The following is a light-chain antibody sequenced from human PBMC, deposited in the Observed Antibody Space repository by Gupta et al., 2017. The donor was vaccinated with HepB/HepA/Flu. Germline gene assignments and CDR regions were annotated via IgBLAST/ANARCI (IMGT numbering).Light chain of an antibody. CDR2: GTF. Sequence: EIVLSQSPGSLSFSPGERATHSGRASQHVSSSYLAWFQQKPGLPPRLLIYGTFTRATGIPDRFSRSGFGTDFTLTISRLEPEGFAVYYRQQYSRSLSTFGQGTKVEVK. V-gene: IGKV3-20*01. J-gene: IGKJ1*01. CDR1: QHVSSSY. CDR3: QQYSRSLST.